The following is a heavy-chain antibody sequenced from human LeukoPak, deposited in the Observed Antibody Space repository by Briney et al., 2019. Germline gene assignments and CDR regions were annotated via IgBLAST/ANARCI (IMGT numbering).Heavy chain of an antibody. V-gene: IGHV4-34*01. CDR3: ARVAYCGGDCYDAFDI. CDR1: GGSFSGYY. D-gene: IGHD2-21*02. J-gene: IGHJ3*02. Sequence: SETLSLTCAVYGGSFSGYYWSWIRQPPGKGLEWIGEINHSGSTNYNPSLKSRVTISVGTSKNQFSLKLSSVTAADTAVYYCARVAYCGGDCYDAFDIWGQGTMVTVSS. CDR2: INHSGST.